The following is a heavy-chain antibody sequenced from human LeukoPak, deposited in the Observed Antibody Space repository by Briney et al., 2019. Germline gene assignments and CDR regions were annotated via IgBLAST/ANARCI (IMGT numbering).Heavy chain of an antibody. CDR3: AGPYASWIPIGN. CDR1: GGSISSSSYY. Sequence: SETLSLTYTVSGGSISSSSYYWGWIRQPPGKGLKWIGSIYYSGSTYYNPSLKSRVTISVDTSKNQFSLKLSSVTAADTAVYYCAGPYASWIPIGNWGQGTLVTVSS. D-gene: IGHD5-12*01. J-gene: IGHJ4*02. V-gene: IGHV4-39*01. CDR2: IYYSGST.